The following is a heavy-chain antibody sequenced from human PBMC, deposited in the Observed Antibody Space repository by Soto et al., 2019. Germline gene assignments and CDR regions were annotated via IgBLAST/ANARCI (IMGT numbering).Heavy chain of an antibody. V-gene: IGHV4-59*01. D-gene: IGHD2-15*01. CDR3: ASTTPAAYCSGGSCYST. CDR1: GGSISSYY. J-gene: IGHJ5*02. CDR2: IYYSGST. Sequence: PSETLSLTCTVSGGSISSYYWSWIRQPPGKGLEWIGYIYYSGSTNYNPSLKSRVTISVDTSKNQFSLKLSSVTAADTAVYYCASTTPAAYCSGGSCYSTWGQGTLVTVSS.